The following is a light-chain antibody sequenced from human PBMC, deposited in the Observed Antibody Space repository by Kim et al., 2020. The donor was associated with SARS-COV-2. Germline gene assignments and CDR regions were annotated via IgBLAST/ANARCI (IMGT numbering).Light chain of an antibody. Sequence: DIQMTQSPSSLSASVGDRVTLTCQASQDISNDLSWFQQKPGKAPKLLIYGASNLEAGVPSRFSGSGSGTDFTFTINSLQPEDIATYYCQQYDNHPLTFGEGTKVDIK. J-gene: IGKJ4*01. CDR2: GAS. CDR3: QQYDNHPLT. CDR1: QDISND. V-gene: IGKV1-33*01.